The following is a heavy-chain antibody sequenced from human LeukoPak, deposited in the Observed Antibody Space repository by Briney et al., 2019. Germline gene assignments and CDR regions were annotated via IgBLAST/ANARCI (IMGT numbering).Heavy chain of an antibody. D-gene: IGHD2-15*01. Sequence: SETLSLTCAVYGGSFSGYYWSWIRQPPGKGLEWIGEINHSGSTNYSPSLKSRVTISVDTSKNQFSLKLSSVTAADTAVYYCARGREPFIVVVVAARYGMDVWGQGTTVTVSS. CDR2: INHSGST. CDR1: GGSFSGYY. J-gene: IGHJ6*02. V-gene: IGHV4-34*01. CDR3: ARGREPFIVVVVAARYGMDV.